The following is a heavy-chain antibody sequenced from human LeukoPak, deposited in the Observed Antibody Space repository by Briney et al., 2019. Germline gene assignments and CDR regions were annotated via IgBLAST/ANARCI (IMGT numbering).Heavy chain of an antibody. Sequence: SETLSLTCALYGGSFSGHYYTWIRQPPGKGLEWIGEINHSGTINCNPSLKSRVTISLDTSKNQFSMKLSSVTAADTAVYYCARGGTYDDFWLTDYWGQGTLVTVSS. J-gene: IGHJ4*02. D-gene: IGHD3-3*01. V-gene: IGHV4-34*01. CDR3: ARGGTYDDFWLTDY. CDR2: INHSGTI. CDR1: GGSFSGHY.